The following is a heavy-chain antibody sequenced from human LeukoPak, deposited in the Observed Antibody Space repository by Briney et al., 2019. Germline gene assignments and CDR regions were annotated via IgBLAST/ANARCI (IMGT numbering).Heavy chain of an antibody. CDR3: ARHGSLRSPVGY. CDR1: GGAISSSSYY. Sequence: SETLSLTCTVSGGAISSSSYYWGWIRQPPGKGLEWIGSIYYSGSTYYNPSLKSRVTISVDTSKNQFSLKLSSVTAADTAVYYCARHGSLRSPVGYWGQGILVTVSS. D-gene: IGHD5-12*01. CDR2: IYYSGST. V-gene: IGHV4-39*01. J-gene: IGHJ4*02.